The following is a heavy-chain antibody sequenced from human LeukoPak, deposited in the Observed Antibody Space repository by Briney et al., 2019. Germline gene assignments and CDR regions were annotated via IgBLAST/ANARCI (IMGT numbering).Heavy chain of an antibody. J-gene: IGHJ4*02. CDR2: ISYDGSNK. D-gene: IGHD3-3*01. Sequence: GGSLRLSCAASGFTFSSCAMHWVRQAPGKGLEWVAVISYDGSNKYYADSVKGRFTISRDNSKNTLYLQMNSLRAEDTAVYYCARDGDTIRYYFDYWGQGTLVTVSS. CDR1: GFTFSSCA. CDR3: ARDGDTIRYYFDY. V-gene: IGHV3-30-3*01.